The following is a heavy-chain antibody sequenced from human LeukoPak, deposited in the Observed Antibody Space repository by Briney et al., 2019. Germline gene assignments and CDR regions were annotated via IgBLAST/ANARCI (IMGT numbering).Heavy chain of an antibody. CDR2: IIPIFGTA. D-gene: IGHD5-18*01. CDR1: GGTFSSYA. Sequence: GASVKVSCKASGGTFSSYAISWVRQAPGQGLEWMGRIIPIFGTANYAQKFQGRVTITTDESTSTAYMELSSLRSEDTAVYYCAILWIQLWSSAPNYYYYYMDVWGKGTTVTVSS. CDR3: AILWIQLWSSAPNYYYYYMDV. J-gene: IGHJ6*03. V-gene: IGHV1-69*05.